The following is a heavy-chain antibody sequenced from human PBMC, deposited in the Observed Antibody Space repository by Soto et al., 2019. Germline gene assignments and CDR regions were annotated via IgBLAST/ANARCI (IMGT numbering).Heavy chain of an antibody. V-gene: IGHV1-69*02. CDR1: GGTFSSYT. CDR2: IIPILGIA. Sequence: QVQLVQSGAEVKKPGSSVKVSCKSSGGTFSSYTISWVRQAPGQGIEWMGRIIPILGIANYAQKFQGRVTITADKSTSTAYMELSSLRSEDTAVYYCARGHGGNVADYGMDVWGQGTTVTVSS. J-gene: IGHJ6*02. D-gene: IGHD2-15*01. CDR3: ARGHGGNVADYGMDV.